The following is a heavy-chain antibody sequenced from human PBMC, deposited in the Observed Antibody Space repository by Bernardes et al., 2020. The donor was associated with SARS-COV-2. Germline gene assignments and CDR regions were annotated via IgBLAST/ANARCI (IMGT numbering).Heavy chain of an antibody. CDR1: GYTFTGYY. Sequence: ASVKASCKASGYTFTGYYMHWVRQAPGQGLEWMGWINPNSGGTNYAQKFQGRVTMTRDTSISTAYMELSRLRSDDTAVYYCARDYSSSWSTFDYWGQGTLVTVSS. D-gene: IGHD6-13*01. V-gene: IGHV1-2*02. J-gene: IGHJ4*02. CDR2: INPNSGGT. CDR3: ARDYSSSWSTFDY.